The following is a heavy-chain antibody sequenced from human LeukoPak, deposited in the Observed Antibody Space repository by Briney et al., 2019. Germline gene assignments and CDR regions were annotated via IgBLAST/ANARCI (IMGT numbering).Heavy chain of an antibody. CDR3: ARDHIPEDIVVVVAATGFDP. D-gene: IGHD2-15*01. Sequence: SVKVSCKASGGTFSSYTISWVRQAPGQGLEWMGRIIPILGIANYAQKFQGRVTITADKSTSTAYMELSSLRSEDTAAYYCARDHIPEDIVVVVAATGFDPWGQGTLVTVSS. J-gene: IGHJ5*02. CDR1: GGTFSSYT. V-gene: IGHV1-69*04. CDR2: IIPILGIA.